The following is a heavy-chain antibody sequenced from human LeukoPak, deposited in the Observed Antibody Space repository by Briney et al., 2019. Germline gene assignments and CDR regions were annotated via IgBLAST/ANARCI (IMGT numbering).Heavy chain of an antibody. D-gene: IGHD3-22*01. CDR1: GYSFTSYW. CDR2: IYPGDSDT. J-gene: IGHJ1*01. CDR3: ASPGRARSYDSSGYYYVLVYFQH. Sequence: LGESLKISCKGSGYSFTSYWIGWVRPMPGKGLEWMGIIYPGDSDTRYSPSFQGQVTISADKSISTAYLQWSSLKASDTAMYYCASPGRARSYDSSGYYYVLVYFQHWGQGTLVTVSS. V-gene: IGHV5-51*01.